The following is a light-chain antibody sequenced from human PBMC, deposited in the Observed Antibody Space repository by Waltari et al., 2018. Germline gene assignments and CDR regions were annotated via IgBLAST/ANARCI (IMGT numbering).Light chain of an antibody. CDR1: SSNIGSNV. J-gene: IGLJ2*01. Sequence: QSVLTQPPSASGTPGQRVTISCSVSSSNIGSNVVNWYQQVPGTTPKLLIYRNDQRPSGVPDRFSGSKSGTSASLAISGLRSEDEADYYCAAWDDKLGGRWEFGGGTKLTVL. CDR3: AAWDDKLGGRWE. CDR2: RND. V-gene: IGLV1-47*01.